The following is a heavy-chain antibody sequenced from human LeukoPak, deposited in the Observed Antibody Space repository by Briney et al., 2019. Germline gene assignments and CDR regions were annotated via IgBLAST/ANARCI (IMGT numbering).Heavy chain of an antibody. J-gene: IGHJ4*02. CDR3: AHTVWSGNYFDY. V-gene: IGHV3-74*01. D-gene: IGHD3-3*01. CDR1: GFTFSTSW. Sequence: GESLRLSCAASGFTFSTSWMHWVRQVPGKGLVWVSRINSDGRSTDYADSVKGRFTISRDNTKNTLYLQMNSLGAEDTAVYYCAHTVWSGNYFDYWGQGTLVTVSS. CDR2: INSDGRST.